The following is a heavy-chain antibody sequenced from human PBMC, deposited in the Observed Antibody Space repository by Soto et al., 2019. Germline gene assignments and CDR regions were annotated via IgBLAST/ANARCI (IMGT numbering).Heavy chain of an antibody. V-gene: IGHV4-61*01. CDR3: ATRDGYNSNAFDI. Sequence: PSETLSLTCTVSGGSVSSGSYYWSWIRQPPGKGLEWIGYIYYSGSTNYNPSLQSRVTISVDTSKNQFSLKLSSVTAADTAVYYCATRDGYNSNAFDIWGQGTMVTVSS. D-gene: IGHD5-12*01. J-gene: IGHJ3*02. CDR1: GGSVSSGSYY. CDR2: IYYSGST.